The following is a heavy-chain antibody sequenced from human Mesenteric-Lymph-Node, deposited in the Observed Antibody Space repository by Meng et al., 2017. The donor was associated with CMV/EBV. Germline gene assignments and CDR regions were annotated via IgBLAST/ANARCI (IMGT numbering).Heavy chain of an antibody. J-gene: IGHJ5*02. CDR1: GFTFSSYW. V-gene: IGHV3-7*01. Sequence: GGSLRLSCAASGFTFSSYWMSWVRQAPGKGLEWVANIKQDGSKKHYVDSVEGRFIISRDNAKNSLHLQMNNLRAEDTGVYYCARDGPQYSPTSGWFHPWGQGTLVTVSS. CDR3: ARDGPQYSPTSGWFHP. D-gene: IGHD2/OR15-2a*01. CDR2: IKQDGSKK.